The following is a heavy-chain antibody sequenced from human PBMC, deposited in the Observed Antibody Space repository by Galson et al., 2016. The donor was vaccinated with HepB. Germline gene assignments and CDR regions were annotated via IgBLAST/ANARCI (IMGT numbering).Heavy chain of an antibody. V-gene: IGHV3-48*02. CDR1: GFTFSTYN. CDR2: ISSSSSTI. Sequence: SLRLSCAASGFTFSTYNMAWVRQAPGKGLEWLSYISSSSSTIFYADSVKGRLTISRDNAKNSLYVQMTSLRDDDTAVYFVARGRGGGNSVLFASWGQGALVTVSS. J-gene: IGHJ4*02. D-gene: IGHD4-23*01. CDR3: ARGRGGGNSVLFAS.